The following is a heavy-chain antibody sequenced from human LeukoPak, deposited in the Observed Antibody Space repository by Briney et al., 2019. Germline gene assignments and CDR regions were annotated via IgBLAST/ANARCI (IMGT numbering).Heavy chain of an antibody. D-gene: IGHD2-15*01. J-gene: IGHJ4*02. CDR1: GFTFNNFA. V-gene: IGHV3-9*01. CDR2: INWNSGST. CDR3: AKRSCSGGRCYFDY. Sequence: PGGSLRLSCAASGFTFNNFAMYWVRHVPTKGLEWVSGINWNSGSTVYAASVKGRFTISRDNAKNSLYLQMNSLRVEDTAFYYCAKRSCSGGRCYFDYWGQGTLVTVS.